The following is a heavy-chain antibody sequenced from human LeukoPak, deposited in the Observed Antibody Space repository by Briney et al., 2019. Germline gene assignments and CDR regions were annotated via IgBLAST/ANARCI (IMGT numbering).Heavy chain of an antibody. CDR2: ISSSGSTI. Sequence: GGSLRLSCAASGFTFSSYEMNWVRQDPGKGLEWVSYISSSGSTIYYADSVKGRFTISRDNAKNSLYLQMNSLRAEDTAVYYCARASSWSAFDIWGQGTMVTVSS. CDR3: ARASSWSAFDI. D-gene: IGHD6-13*01. J-gene: IGHJ3*02. CDR1: GFTFSSYE. V-gene: IGHV3-48*03.